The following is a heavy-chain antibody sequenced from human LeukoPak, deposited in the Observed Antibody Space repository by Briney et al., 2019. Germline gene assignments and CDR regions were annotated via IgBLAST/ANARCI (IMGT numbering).Heavy chain of an antibody. J-gene: IGHJ4*02. CDR1: GGSISSYY. CDR2: IYYSGST. V-gene: IGHV4-59*01. CDR3: ARGRGYCSSTSCYAYFDY. D-gene: IGHD2-2*01. Sequence: SETLSLTCTVSGGSISSYYWSWIRQPPGKGLEWSGYIYYSGSTNYNPSLKSRVTISVDTSKNQFALKLSSVTAADTAVYSCARGRGYCSSTSCYAYFDYWGQGTLVTVSS.